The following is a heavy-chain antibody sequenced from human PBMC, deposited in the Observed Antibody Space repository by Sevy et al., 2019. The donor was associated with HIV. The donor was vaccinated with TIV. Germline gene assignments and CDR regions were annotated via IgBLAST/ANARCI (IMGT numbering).Heavy chain of an antibody. V-gene: IGHV4-59*08. CDR1: GGSITSLY. CDR3: AGENAWGRGYS. CDR2: ICYNGHI. J-gene: IGHJ4*02. Sequence: SETLSLTCTVSGGSITSLYWNWIRQPPGKGLEWIANICYNGHINYNPSLKSRVTLSLDTSKNQFSLRLSSVTAAETAMYYCAGENAWGRGYSWGQGTLVTVSS. D-gene: IGHD1-26*01.